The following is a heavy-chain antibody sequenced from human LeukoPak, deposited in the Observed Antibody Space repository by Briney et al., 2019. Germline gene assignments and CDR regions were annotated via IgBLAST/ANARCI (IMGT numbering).Heavy chain of an antibody. D-gene: IGHD6-19*01. Sequence: GRSLRLSCAASGFTFSSYAMHWVRQAPGKGLEWVAVISYDGSNKYYADSVKGRFTISRDNSKNTLYLQMNSLRAEDTAVYYCARSEPGMAVADPFDYWGQGTLVTVSS. CDR1: GFTFSSYA. V-gene: IGHV3-30*04. J-gene: IGHJ4*02. CDR2: ISYDGSNK. CDR3: ARSEPGMAVADPFDY.